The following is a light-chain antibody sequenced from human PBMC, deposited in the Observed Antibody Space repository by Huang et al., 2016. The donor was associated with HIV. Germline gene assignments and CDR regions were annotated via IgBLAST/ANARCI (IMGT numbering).Light chain of an antibody. CDR1: QNITSV. J-gene: IGKJ1*01. Sequence: DIQLNQSPSSLSASVGDRVTITCRASQNITSVFNWYKQTPRKAPNLLLYSASSLQSGGPSRFSGSGSVTDFTLTISGLQPVDLGTYYCQQSYNTSWTFGQGTTVEIK. CDR3: QQSYNTSWT. CDR2: SAS. V-gene: IGKV1-39*01.